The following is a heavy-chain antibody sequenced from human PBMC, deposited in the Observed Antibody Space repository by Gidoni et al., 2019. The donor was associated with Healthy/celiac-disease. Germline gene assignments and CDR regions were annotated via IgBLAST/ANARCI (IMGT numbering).Heavy chain of an antibody. D-gene: IGHD1-1*01. J-gene: IGHJ4*02. Sequence: QVQLVESGGGVVQPGRSLRLSCEASGFTFSSYGMHWVRQAPGKGLGWVGVISYYGSNKYYADYVKGRFTISRDNSKNTLYLQMNSLRAEDTAVYYCANGRLTTYYFDYWGQGTLVTVSS. V-gene: IGHV3-30*18. CDR2: ISYYGSNK. CDR3: ANGRLTTYYFDY. CDR1: GFTFSSYG.